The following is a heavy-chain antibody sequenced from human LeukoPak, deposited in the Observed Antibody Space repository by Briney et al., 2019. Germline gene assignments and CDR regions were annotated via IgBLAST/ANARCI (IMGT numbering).Heavy chain of an antibody. CDR1: GGSISSYY. CDR3: ARGSPGDSYGTFDY. V-gene: IGHV4-4*07. D-gene: IGHD5-18*01. CDR2: IYTSGST. J-gene: IGHJ4*02. Sequence: SETLSLTCTVSGGSISSYYWSWIRQPAGKGLEWIGRIYTSGSTNYNPSLKSRVTMSVDTSKSQFSLKLSSVTAADTAVYYCARGSPGDSYGTFDYWGQGTLVTVSS.